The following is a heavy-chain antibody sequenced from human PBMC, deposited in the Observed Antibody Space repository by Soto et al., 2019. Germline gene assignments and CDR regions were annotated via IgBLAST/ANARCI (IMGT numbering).Heavy chain of an antibody. Sequence: GGSLRLSCAASGFTFSSYAMHWVRQAPGKGLEWVAVISYDGSNKYYADSVKGRFTISRDNSKNTLYLQMNSLRAEDTAVYYCASERGYQLPRPHYFDYWGQGTLVPVSS. D-gene: IGHD2-2*01. CDR1: GFTFSSYA. CDR3: ASERGYQLPRPHYFDY. J-gene: IGHJ4*02. CDR2: ISYDGSNK. V-gene: IGHV3-30-3*01.